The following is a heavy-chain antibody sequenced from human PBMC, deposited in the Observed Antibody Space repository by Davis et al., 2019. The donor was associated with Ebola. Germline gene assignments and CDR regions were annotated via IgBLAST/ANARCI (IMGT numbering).Heavy chain of an antibody. V-gene: IGHV4-34*01. J-gene: IGHJ5*02. CDR3: ARGYSSSWYDLGGYNWFDP. D-gene: IGHD6-13*01. CDR2: INHSGST. CDR1: GGSISSYY. Sequence: MPSETLFLTCTVSGGSISSYYWSWIRQPPGKGLEWIGEINHSGSTNYNPSLKSRVTISVDTSKNQFSLKLSSVTAADTAVYYCARGYSSSWYDLGGYNWFDPWGQGTLVTVSS.